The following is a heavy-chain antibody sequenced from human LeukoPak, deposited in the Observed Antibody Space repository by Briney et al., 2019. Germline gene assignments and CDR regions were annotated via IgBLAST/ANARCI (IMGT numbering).Heavy chain of an antibody. CDR2: ISSSSSYI. V-gene: IGHV3-21*01. J-gene: IGHJ1*01. CDR1: GFTFSSYS. CDR3: ARIVVVTAIASGGYFQH. D-gene: IGHD2-21*02. Sequence: PGGSLRLSCAASGFTFSSYSMNWVRQAPGKGLEWVSSISSSSSYIYYADSVKGRFTISRDNAKNSLYLQMNSLRAEDTAVYYCARIVVVTAIASGGYFQHWGQGTLVTVSS.